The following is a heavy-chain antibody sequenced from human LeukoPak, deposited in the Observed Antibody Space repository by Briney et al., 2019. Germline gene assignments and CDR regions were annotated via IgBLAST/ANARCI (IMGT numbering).Heavy chain of an antibody. Sequence: KSSETLSLTCAVYVGSFSGYYWSWSRQPPGKGREWIGEINHSGSTTYNPSLESPVSISVDSSKNQFSLKLSSVTAADTAVYYCAGGVAAVSDVWGKGTTVTVSS. CDR2: INHSGST. D-gene: IGHD6-13*01. J-gene: IGHJ6*04. V-gene: IGHV4-34*01. CDR1: VGSFSGYY. CDR3: AGGVAAVSDV.